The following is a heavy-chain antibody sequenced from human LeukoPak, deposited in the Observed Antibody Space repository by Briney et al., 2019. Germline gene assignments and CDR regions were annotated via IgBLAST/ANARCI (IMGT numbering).Heavy chain of an antibody. CDR2: IYTSGST. CDR1: GGSISSYY. CDR3: ARVGPIVATIDDAFDI. D-gene: IGHD5-12*01. J-gene: IGHJ3*02. Sequence: SETLSLTCTVSGGSISSYYWSWIRRPAGKGLEWIGRIYTSGSTNYNPSLKSRVTMSVDTSKNQFSLKLSSVTAADTAVYYCARVGPIVATIDDAFDIWGQGTMVTVSS. V-gene: IGHV4-4*07.